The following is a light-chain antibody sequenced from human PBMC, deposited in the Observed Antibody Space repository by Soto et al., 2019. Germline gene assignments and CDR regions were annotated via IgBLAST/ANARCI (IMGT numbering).Light chain of an antibody. CDR1: QSISRC. CDR3: QQRHNWPIT. Sequence: IVLTQSPGTLSLSPGERTTLSCRASQSISRCLAWYQQRPGQPPRLLIYDTSNRATGIPARFSGSGSGTDFTLTISGLEPADLGVYYCQQRHNWPITFGQGTRLEIK. CDR2: DTS. J-gene: IGKJ5*01. V-gene: IGKV3-11*01.